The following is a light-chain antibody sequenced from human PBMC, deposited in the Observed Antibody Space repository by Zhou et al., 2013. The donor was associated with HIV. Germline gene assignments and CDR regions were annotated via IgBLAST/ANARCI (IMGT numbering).Light chain of an antibody. CDR1: QGINNA. CDR2: DAS. Sequence: AIRITQSPSSLSASTGDRVTITCRASQGINNALAWYQQKPGKPPKLLIYDASNLEAGVSSRFSGSGSGTDFTLTISCLQSEDYATYYCQQYYNYPRTFGPGTKVDI. J-gene: IGKJ3*01. V-gene: IGKV1D-13*01. CDR3: QQYYNYPRT.